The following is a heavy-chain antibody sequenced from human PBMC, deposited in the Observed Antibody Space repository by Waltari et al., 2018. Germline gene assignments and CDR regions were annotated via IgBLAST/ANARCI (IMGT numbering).Heavy chain of an antibody. CDR3: ARHVRYSGSYLLYFDY. CDR2: IYYSGSP. J-gene: IGHJ4*02. V-gene: IGHV4-39*01. CDR1: GGSISSSSYY. D-gene: IGHD1-26*01. Sequence: QLQLQESGPGLVKPSETLSLTCTVSGGSISSSSYYWGWIRQPPGKGLEWIGSIYYSGSPYYNPSLRSRVTISVDTSKNQFSRKLSSVTAADTAVYYCARHVRYSGSYLLYFDYWGQGTLVTVSS.